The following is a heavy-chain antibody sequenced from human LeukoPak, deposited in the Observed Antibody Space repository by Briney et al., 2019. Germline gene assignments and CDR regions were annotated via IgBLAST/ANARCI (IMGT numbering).Heavy chain of an antibody. Sequence: GRSLRLSCAASGFTFRSYGMHWVRQAPGKGLEWVAVISYDGSNKYYADSVKGRFTISRDNSKNTLYLQMNSLRAEDTAVYYCAKDGGRDYYGSGSYQTDYWGQGTLVTVSS. CDR1: GFTFRSYG. CDR3: AKDGGRDYYGSGSYQTDY. J-gene: IGHJ4*02. D-gene: IGHD3-10*01. V-gene: IGHV3-30*18. CDR2: ISYDGSNK.